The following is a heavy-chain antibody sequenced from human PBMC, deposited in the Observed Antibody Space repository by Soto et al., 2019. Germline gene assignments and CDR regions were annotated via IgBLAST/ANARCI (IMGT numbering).Heavy chain of an antibody. V-gene: IGHV3-11*06. Sequence: HVQLVESGGGLVKPGGSLRLSCAASGFNFSDSCMSWVRQAPGKGLEWVSYISTSSTYTNYADSVRGRFTVSRDNAHNSLFLQMNSLRAEDTAVYYCARHSKLGSGWFDAFDVWGQGTMATVSS. D-gene: IGHD6-19*01. CDR1: GFNFSDSC. CDR2: ISTSSTYT. J-gene: IGHJ3*01. CDR3: ARHSKLGSGWFDAFDV.